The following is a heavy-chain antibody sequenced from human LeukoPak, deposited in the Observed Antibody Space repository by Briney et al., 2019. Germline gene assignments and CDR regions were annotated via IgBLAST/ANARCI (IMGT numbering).Heavy chain of an antibody. CDR2: INQDESET. CDR1: GFSFSSYW. CDR3: ARVRSPPEDNSNYRPVDQ. Sequence: GGSLRLSCIVSGFSFSSYWMTWVRQAPGKGLEGMANINQDESETNYVDSVKGRFIISRDNAKNLVFLRMNSLRAEDTAMYYCARVRSPPEDNSNYRPVDQWGQGILVTVSS. V-gene: IGHV3-7*03. D-gene: IGHD1-1*01. J-gene: IGHJ4*02.